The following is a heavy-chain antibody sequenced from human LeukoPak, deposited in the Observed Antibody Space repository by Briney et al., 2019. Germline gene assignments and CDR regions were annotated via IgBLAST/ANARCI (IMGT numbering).Heavy chain of an antibody. CDR3: ARGSLLRFLEWLLTGY. D-gene: IGHD3-3*01. J-gene: IGHJ4*02. CDR2: ISSSSSTI. V-gene: IGHV3-48*01. CDR1: EFTFSSYS. Sequence: PGGSLRLSCAASEFTFSSYSMNWVRQAPGKGLEWVSYISSSSSTIYYADSVKGRFTISRDNAKNSLYLQMNSLRAEDTAVYYCARGSLLRFLEWLLTGYWGQGTLVTVSS.